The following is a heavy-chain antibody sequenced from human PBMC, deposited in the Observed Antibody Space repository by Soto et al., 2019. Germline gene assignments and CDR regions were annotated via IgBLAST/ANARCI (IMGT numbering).Heavy chain of an antibody. CDR3: VRDWDY. CDR1: GFTFSGYW. Sequence: EVQLVESGGGLVQPGGSLRLSCAASGFTFSGYWMHWVRQAPGKGLVWVSRIKSDGISTTYADSVKGRFTISRDNAKNTLDMQMNSLRAEDTAVYYCVRDWDYWGRGSLVTVSS. V-gene: IGHV3-74*01. J-gene: IGHJ4*02. CDR2: IKSDGIST.